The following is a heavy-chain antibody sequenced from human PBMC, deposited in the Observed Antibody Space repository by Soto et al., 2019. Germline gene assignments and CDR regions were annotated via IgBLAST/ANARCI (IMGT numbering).Heavy chain of an antibody. CDR3: ARKHAYNWFDP. V-gene: IGHV3-11*03. CDR2: ISSSSSYT. J-gene: IGHJ5*02. CDR1: GFTFSDYY. Sequence: GGSLRLSCAASGFTFSDYYMSWIRQAPGKGLEWVSYISSSSSYTNYADSVKGRFTISRDNAKNSLYLQMNSLRAEDTAVYYCARKHAYNWFDPWGQGTLVTVSS.